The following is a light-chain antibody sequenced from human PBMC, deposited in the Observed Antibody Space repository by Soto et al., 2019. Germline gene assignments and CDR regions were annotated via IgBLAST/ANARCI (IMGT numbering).Light chain of an antibody. CDR1: QSISTW. CDR2: DAS. Sequence: DIQMTQSPSTLSASVGDRVTITCRASQSISTWLAWYQQRPGQAPNLLIYDASSLESGVPSRFSGSGSGTEFTPTTSVLQPDDFATYYCQQYNSYWTFGQGTKVEIK. CDR3: QQYNSYWT. V-gene: IGKV1-5*01. J-gene: IGKJ1*01.